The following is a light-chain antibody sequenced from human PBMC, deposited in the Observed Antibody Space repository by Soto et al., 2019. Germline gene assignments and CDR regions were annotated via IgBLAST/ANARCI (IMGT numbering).Light chain of an antibody. CDR1: SSDVGGYNY. CDR2: EVS. CDR3: SSYAGSNNLV. V-gene: IGLV2-8*01. J-gene: IGLJ2*01. Sequence: QSALTQPPSASGSPGQSVTISCTGTSSDVGGYNYVSWYQQHPGKAPKLMIYEVSKRPSGVPDRFSGSKSGNTASLTVSGPQAEDEADYYCSSYAGSNNLVFGGGTKRTVL.